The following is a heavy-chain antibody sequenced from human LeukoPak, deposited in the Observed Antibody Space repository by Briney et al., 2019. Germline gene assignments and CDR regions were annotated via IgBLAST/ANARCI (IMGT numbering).Heavy chain of an antibody. J-gene: IGHJ5*02. D-gene: IGHD2-15*01. CDR3: ARQVVVAANLNWFDP. CDR2: IYTSGST. CDR1: GGSISSYY. V-gene: IGHV4-4*09. Sequence: SETLSLTCAVSGGSISSYYWSWIRQPPGKGLEWIGYIYTSGSTNYNPSLKSRVTISVDTSKNQFSPKLSSVTAADTAVYYCARQVVVAANLNWFDPWGQGTLVTVSS.